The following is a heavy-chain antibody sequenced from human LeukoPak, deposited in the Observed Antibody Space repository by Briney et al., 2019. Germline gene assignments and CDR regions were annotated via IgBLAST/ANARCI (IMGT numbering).Heavy chain of an antibody. V-gene: IGHV4-38-2*02. D-gene: IGHD4-11*01. CDR2: IYHSGST. J-gene: IGHJ4*02. Sequence: SETLSLTCTVSGYSISSGYYWGWIRQPPGKGLEWIGSIYHSGSTYYNPSLKSRVTIPVDTSKNQFSLKLSSVTAADTAVYYCARKREYSPCEYWGQGTLVTVSS. CDR3: ARKREYSPCEY. CDR1: GYSISSGYY.